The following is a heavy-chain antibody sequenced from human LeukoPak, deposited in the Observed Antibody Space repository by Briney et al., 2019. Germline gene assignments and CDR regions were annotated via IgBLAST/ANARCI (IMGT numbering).Heavy chain of an antibody. D-gene: IGHD3-9*01. CDR3: ARDQIRGFDWLLSRFDY. CDR1: GYTFTIYG. J-gene: IGHJ4*02. Sequence: ASVTVSCKASGYTFTIYGISWVRQAPGQGLEWMGWISAYNGNTNYAQKLQGRVTMTTDTSTSTAYMELRSLRSDDTAVYCCARDQIRGFDWLLSRFDYWGQGTLVTVSS. CDR2: ISAYNGNT. V-gene: IGHV1-18*01.